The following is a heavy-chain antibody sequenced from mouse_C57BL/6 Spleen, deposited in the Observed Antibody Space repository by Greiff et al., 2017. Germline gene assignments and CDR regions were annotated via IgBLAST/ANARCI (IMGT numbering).Heavy chain of an antibody. Sequence: EVKLMESGGGLVKPGGSLKLSCAASGFTFSSYTMSWVRQTPEKRLEWVATISGGGGNTYYPDSVKGRFTISRDNAKNTLYLQMSSLRSEDTALYYCARQDGYYGNYFDYWGQGTTLTVSS. CDR3: ARQDGYYGNYFDY. D-gene: IGHD2-3*01. J-gene: IGHJ2*01. V-gene: IGHV5-9*01. CDR2: ISGGGGNT. CDR1: GFTFSSYT.